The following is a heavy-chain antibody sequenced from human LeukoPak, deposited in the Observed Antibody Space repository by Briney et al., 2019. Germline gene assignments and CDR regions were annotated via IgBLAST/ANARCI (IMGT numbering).Heavy chain of an antibody. V-gene: IGHV1-2*02. D-gene: IGHD3-10*01. Sequence: ASVKVSCKASGYTFTGYYMRWVRQAPGQGLEWMGWINPNSGGTNYAQKFQGRVTMTRDTSISTAYMELSRLRSDDTAVYYCARALLWFGEYYYMDVWGKGTTVTISS. J-gene: IGHJ6*03. CDR3: ARALLWFGEYYYMDV. CDR1: GYTFTGYY. CDR2: INPNSGGT.